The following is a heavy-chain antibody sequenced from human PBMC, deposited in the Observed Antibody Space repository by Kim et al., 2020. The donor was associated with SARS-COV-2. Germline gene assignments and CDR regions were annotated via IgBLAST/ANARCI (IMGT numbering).Heavy chain of an antibody. J-gene: IGHJ4*02. CDR3: ARVEMATAPLDY. CDR1: GYTFTSYA. CDR2: INAGNGNT. D-gene: IGHD5-18*01. Sequence: ASVKVSCKASGYTFTSYAMHWVRQAPGQRLEWMGWINAGNGNTKYSQKFQGRVTITRDTSASTAYMELSSLRSEDTAVYYCARVEMATAPLDYWGQGTLVTVSS. V-gene: IGHV1-3*01.